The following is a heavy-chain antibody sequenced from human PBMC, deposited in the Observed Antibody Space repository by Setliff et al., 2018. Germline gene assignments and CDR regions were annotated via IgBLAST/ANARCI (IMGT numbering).Heavy chain of an antibody. CDR2: INHSGST. CDR1: GGSFNGYY. CDR3: NSGSYVFDY. J-gene: IGHJ4*02. V-gene: IGHV4-34*01. Sequence: SETLSLTCAVYGGSFNGYYWSWIRQPPGKGLEWIGEINHSGSTNYNPSLKSRVTISVDTSKNQFSLKLSSVTAADTAVYYCNSGSYVFDYWGQGTLVTVSS. D-gene: IGHD1-26*01.